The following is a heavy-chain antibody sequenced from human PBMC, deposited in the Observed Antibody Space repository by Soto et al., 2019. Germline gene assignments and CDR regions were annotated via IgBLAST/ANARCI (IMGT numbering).Heavy chain of an antibody. V-gene: IGHV4-59*11. D-gene: IGHD7-27*01. J-gene: IGHJ4*02. CDR3: ARANWYSEY. Sequence: QVHLQESGPGLVKPSETLSLTCTVSGGSINNHYWSWIRHPPGKGLEWIGYIYYTGSTNYNPSLKSRVTMSVDTSKNQFSLNLTSLTAAVTAIYYCARANWYSEYWGQGTLITVSS. CDR2: IYYTGST. CDR1: GGSINNHY.